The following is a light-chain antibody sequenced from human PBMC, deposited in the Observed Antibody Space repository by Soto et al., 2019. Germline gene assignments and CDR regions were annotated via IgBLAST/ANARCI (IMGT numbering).Light chain of an antibody. CDR1: SSNIGAGYE. V-gene: IGLV1-40*01. Sequence: QSVLTQPPSVSGVPGQRVTISCTGSSSNIGAGYEVHWYQQLPGTAPKLLIYGNNNRPSGVPDRFSGSKSGTSASLAITGLQAEDEADYYCQSYDSSLSALYVFGTGTKLTVL. CDR2: GNN. J-gene: IGLJ1*01. CDR3: QSYDSSLSALYV.